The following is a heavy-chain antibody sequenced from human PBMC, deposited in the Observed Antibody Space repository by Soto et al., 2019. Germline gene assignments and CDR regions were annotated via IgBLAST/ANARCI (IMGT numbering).Heavy chain of an antibody. V-gene: IGHV3-23*01. CDR3: AKTANGWFSAFDI. D-gene: IGHD6-19*01. J-gene: IGHJ3*02. CDR1: GFTFSSYA. Sequence: EVQLLESGGGLVQPGGSLRLSCAASGFTFSSYAMSWVQQAPGKGLEWVSAISGSGGTTYYADSVKGRFTFSRDNSKNTLYLQMNSLRAEDTAVYYCAKTANGWFSAFDIWGQGTMVTVSS. CDR2: ISGSGGTT.